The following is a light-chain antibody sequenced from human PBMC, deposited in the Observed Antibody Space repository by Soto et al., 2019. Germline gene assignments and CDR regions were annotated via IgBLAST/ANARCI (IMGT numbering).Light chain of an antibody. CDR1: QGIRTE. CDR3: LQDYDYPRT. J-gene: IGKJ1*01. V-gene: IGKV1-6*01. Sequence: ATQMTQSPSSLSASVVDRVTIACRASQGIRTELGWYQQKAGEAPKLLIYAASTLQSGVPSRFSGSGSGTDFTLTISSLQPEDFATYYCLQDYDYPRTFGQGTNVEMK. CDR2: AAS.